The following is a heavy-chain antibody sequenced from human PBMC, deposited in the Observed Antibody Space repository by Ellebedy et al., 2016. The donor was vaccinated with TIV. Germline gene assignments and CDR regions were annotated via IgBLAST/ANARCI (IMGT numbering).Heavy chain of an antibody. V-gene: IGHV4-31*03. J-gene: IGHJ4*02. CDR1: GGSISSGGYY. CDR3: ARGHFDGTFDY. CDR2: IYYSGST. D-gene: IGHD3-9*01. Sequence: SETLSLXXTVSGGSISSGGYYWSWIRQHPGKGLEWIGYIYYSGSTYYNPSLKSRVTISVDKSKNQFSLKLSSVTAADTAVYYCARGHFDGTFDYWGQGTLVTVSS.